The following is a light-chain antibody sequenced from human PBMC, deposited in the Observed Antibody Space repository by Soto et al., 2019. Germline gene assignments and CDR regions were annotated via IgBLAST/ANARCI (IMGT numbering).Light chain of an antibody. CDR2: GAS. V-gene: IGKV3-20*01. Sequence: ETVLTQSPGTLSLSPGERVTLSCRASQSVSYIAWYQQKPGQAPRLLIYGASSRATGIPDRFSGSGSGTDFTLTISRLEPEDFAVYYCQQYASSPPSWTFGQGTTVEVK. CDR1: QSVSY. CDR3: QQYASSPPSWT. J-gene: IGKJ1*01.